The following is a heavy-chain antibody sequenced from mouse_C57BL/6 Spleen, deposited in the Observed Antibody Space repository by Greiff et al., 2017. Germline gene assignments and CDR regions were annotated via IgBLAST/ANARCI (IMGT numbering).Heavy chain of an antibody. J-gene: IGHJ4*01. Sequence: EVNVVESGGGLVQPGGSLKLSCAASGFTFSDYYMYWVRQTPEKRLEWVAYISNGGGSTYYPDTVKGRFTISKDNAKNTLYLQMSRLKSEDTAMYYCARQGDYHDMDYWGQGTSVTVSS. V-gene: IGHV5-12*01. CDR1: GFTFSDYY. CDR3: ARQGDYHDMDY. CDR2: ISNGGGST.